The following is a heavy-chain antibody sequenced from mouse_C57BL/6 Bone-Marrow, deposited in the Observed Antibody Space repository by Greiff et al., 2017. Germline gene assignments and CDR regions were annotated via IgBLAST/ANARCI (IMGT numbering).Heavy chain of an antibody. V-gene: IGHV14-3*01. Sequence: EVQLQESVSELVRPGASVKLSCTASGFNIKNTYMHWVKQRPEQGLEWIGRIDPPTGNTQYVPNFQGKAPRTADTSSNTAYLQLSSLTPEDTAIDYCARGYGSRAWFAYRGQGAQVTVAA. CDR2: IDPPTGNT. CDR3: ARGYGSRAWFAY. J-gene: IGHJ3*01. CDR1: GFNIKNTY. D-gene: IGHD1-1*01.